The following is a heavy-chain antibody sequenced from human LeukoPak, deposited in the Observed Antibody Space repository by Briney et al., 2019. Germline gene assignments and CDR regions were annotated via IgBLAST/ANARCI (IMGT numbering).Heavy chain of an antibody. D-gene: IGHD2-2*02. CDR3: ARYCSSTSCYKDYYYYMDV. V-gene: IGHV1-46*01. CDR1: GYTFTSYY. Sequence: ASVKVSCKASGYTFTSYYMHWMRQAPGQGLEWMGIINPSGGSTSYAQKFQGRVTMTTDTSTSTAYMELRSLRSDDTAVYYCARYCSSTSCYKDYYYYMDVWGKGTTVTVSS. CDR2: INPSGGST. J-gene: IGHJ6*03.